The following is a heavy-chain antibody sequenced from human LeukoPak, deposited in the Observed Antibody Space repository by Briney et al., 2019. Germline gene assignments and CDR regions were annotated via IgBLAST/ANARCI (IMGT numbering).Heavy chain of an antibody. CDR1: GIAFDKNA. CDR3: AREMGGSGSYYSDPWNY. D-gene: IGHD3-10*01. V-gene: IGHV3-23*01. Sequence: PGGSLRLSCAAFGIAFDKNAMTWVRQVPGKGLEWVSTISHSGDATHYADSVKGRFTISRDNSKNTLYLQMNSLRAEDTAVYYCAREMGGSGSYYSDPWNYWGRGTLVTVSS. CDR2: ISHSGDAT. J-gene: IGHJ4*02.